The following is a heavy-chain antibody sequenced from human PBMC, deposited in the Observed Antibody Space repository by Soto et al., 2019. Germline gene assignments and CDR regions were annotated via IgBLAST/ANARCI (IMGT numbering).Heavy chain of an antibody. CDR1: GGSISFYY. D-gene: IGHD2-2*01. J-gene: IGHJ6*01. CDR3: ARVGVVLPAATMGHYYYGMDV. CDR2: IYTSGST. V-gene: IGHV4-4*07. Sequence: SETLSVSCTVSGGSISFYYWSWIRQPAGRGLELIGRIYTSGSTNYNPSLKSRVTMSVDTSKNQFSLKLSFVTAADTAVYYCARVGVVLPAATMGHYYYGMDVWGQGTTVTVSS.